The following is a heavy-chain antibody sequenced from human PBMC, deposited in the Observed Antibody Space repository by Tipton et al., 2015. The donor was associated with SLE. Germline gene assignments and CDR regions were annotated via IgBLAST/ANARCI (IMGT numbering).Heavy chain of an antibody. CDR2: TNEDGSVT. CDR1: GFTFSKYW. J-gene: IGHJ3*01. D-gene: IGHD2-15*01. Sequence: SLRLSCEGSGFTFSKYWMHWVRQAPGKGLVWVSRTNEDGSVTDYADSVKGRFTISRDNAKNTLYLQMNSLRDEDTAVYYCGRDLSGQKDVWGQGTMVTVSS. V-gene: IGHV3-74*01. CDR3: GRDLSGQKDV.